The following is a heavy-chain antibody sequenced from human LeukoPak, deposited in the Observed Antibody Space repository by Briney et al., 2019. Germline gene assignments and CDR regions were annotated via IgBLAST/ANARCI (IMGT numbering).Heavy chain of an antibody. J-gene: IGHJ4*02. Sequence: SETLSLTCTVSGGSISSSSHYWGWIRQPPGKGLEWIGSIYYSGSTYHNPSLKSRVTIPVDTSKNQFSLKLSSVTAADTAVYYCATTTIRLGYWGQGTLVTVSS. CDR2: IYYSGST. CDR3: ATTTIRLGY. V-gene: IGHV4-39*07. CDR1: GGSISSSSHY. D-gene: IGHD1-26*01.